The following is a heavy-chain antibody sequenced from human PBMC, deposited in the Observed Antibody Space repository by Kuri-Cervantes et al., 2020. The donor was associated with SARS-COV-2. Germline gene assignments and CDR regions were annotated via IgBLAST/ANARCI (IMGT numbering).Heavy chain of an antibody. CDR1: GFTFSGYT. D-gene: IGHD4-17*01. J-gene: IGHJ3*02. CDR3: ASFPNDYGDYGDALDI. CDR2: ISGSGSYM. V-gene: IGHV3-21*01. Sequence: GESLKISCVATGFTFSGYTMNWVRQAPGKALQWVSSISGSGSYMYYADSVKGRFTVSRDSAKNSLYLQMNSLRGEDTAVYYCASFPNDYGDYGDALDIWGQGTMVTVSS.